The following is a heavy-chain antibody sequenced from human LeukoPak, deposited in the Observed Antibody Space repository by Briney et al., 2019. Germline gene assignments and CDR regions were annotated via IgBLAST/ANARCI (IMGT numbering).Heavy chain of an antibody. V-gene: IGHV4-59*01. CDR3: ARGYYGSGGSGYYYYGMDV. D-gene: IGHD3-10*01. CDR1: GGSISSYY. CDR2: IYYSGST. J-gene: IGHJ6*02. Sequence: SETLSLTCTVSGGSISSYYWSWIRQPPGKGPEWIGYIYYSGSTNYNPSLKSRVTISVDTSKNQFSLKLSSVTAADTAVYYCARGYYGSGGSGYYYYGMDVWGQGTTVTVSS.